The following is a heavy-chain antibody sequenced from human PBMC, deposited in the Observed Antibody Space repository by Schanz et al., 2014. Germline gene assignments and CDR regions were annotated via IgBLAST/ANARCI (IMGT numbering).Heavy chain of an antibody. D-gene: IGHD6-19*01. Sequence: QVQLVQSGAEMKKPGASVKVSCKASGYTFTGYYMHWVRQAPGQGLEWMGWITAYNGDTNYALKLQGRVTMTTDTSTSTAYMELRSLRSDDTAVYYCARGGYSSGWYDRDIAHFDYWGQGTLVTVSS. CDR3: ARGGYSSGWYDRDIAHFDY. CDR2: ITAYNGDT. J-gene: IGHJ4*02. V-gene: IGHV1-18*04. CDR1: GYTFTGYY.